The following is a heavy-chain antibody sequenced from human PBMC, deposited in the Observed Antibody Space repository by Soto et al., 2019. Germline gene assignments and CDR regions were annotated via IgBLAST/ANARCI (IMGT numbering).Heavy chain of an antibody. CDR3: AGTSIYSSSTTGYFDY. CDR2: ISSSSSTI. Sequence: GGSLRLSCAASGFTFSSYSMNWVRQAPGKGLEWVSYISSSSSTIYYADSVKGRFTISRDNAKNSLYLQMNSLRAEDTAVYYCAGTSIYSSSTTGYFDYWGQGTLVTVSS. CDR1: GFTFSSYS. D-gene: IGHD6-6*01. J-gene: IGHJ4*02. V-gene: IGHV3-48*01.